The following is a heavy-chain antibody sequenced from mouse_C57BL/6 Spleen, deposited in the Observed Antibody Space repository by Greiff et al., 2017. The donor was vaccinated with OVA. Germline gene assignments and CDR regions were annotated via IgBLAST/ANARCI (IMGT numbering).Heavy chain of an antibody. Sequence: EVQVVESGGGLVKPGGSLKLSCAASGFTFSSYAMSWVRQTPEKRLEWVATISDGGSYTYYPDNVKGRFTISRDNAKNNLYLQMSHLKSEDTAMYYCARDKDGSDYFDYWGQGTTLTVSS. D-gene: IGHD1-1*01. CDR1: GFTFSSYA. CDR2: ISDGGSYT. V-gene: IGHV5-4*01. J-gene: IGHJ2*01. CDR3: ARDKDGSDYFDY.